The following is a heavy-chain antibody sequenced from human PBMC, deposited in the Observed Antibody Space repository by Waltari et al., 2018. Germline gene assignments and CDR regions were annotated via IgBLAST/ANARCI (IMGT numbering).Heavy chain of an antibody. V-gene: IGHV3-30*02. Sequence: QVHLVESGGGVVQPGGSLRLSCAASGFTFSTSGLHWVRQAPGEGLEWVAYDGSNEYYADSVKGRFTSSRDNSKNTLYLQMNNLRDEDTAVYYCAKGLTFEPPEYYWGQGTLVAVSS. CDR3: AKGLTFEPPEYY. J-gene: IGHJ4*02. D-gene: IGHD3-10*01. CDR2: YDGSNE. CDR1: GFTFSTSG.